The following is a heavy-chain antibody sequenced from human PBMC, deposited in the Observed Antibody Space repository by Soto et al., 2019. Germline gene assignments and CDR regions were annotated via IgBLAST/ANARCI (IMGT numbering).Heavy chain of an antibody. J-gene: IGHJ4*02. CDR3: ARDRENDY. Sequence: PGGSLRLSCAASGFTFSSYSMNWVRQAPGKGLEWVSYISSSSSTIYYADSVKGRFTISRDNAKNSLYLQMNSLRAEDTAVYYCARDRENDYWGQGTLVTVSS. V-gene: IGHV3-48*01. CDR1: GFTFSSYS. D-gene: IGHD1-26*01. CDR2: ISSSSSTI.